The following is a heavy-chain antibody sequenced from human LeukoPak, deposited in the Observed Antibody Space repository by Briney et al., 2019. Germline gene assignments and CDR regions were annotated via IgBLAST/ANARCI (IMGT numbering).Heavy chain of an antibody. CDR1: GGSISSYY. CDR2: IYTSGST. Sequence: PSETLSLTCTVSGGSISSYYWSWIRQPAGKGLEWIGRIYTSGSTNYNPSLKSRVTMSVDTSKNQFSLKLSSVTAADTAVYYCARANIGCSSTSCYSYYFDYWGQGTLVTVSS. V-gene: IGHV4-4*07. D-gene: IGHD2-2*01. J-gene: IGHJ4*02. CDR3: ARANIGCSSTSCYSYYFDY.